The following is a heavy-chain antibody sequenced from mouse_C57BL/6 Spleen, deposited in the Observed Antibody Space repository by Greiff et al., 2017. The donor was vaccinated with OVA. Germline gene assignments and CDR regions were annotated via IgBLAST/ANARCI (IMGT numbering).Heavy chain of an antibody. CDR2: IHPSSGST. CDR1: GYTFTSYW. J-gene: IGHJ3*01. Sequence: QVQLQQPGAELVKPGASVKLSCKASGYTFTSYWMPWVKQRPGPGLAWIGMIHPSSGSTNYNEKFKSKATLTVDKSSSTSYMHLSSLTSEDSAVYYCAREITGFAYWGQGTLVTVSA. D-gene: IGHD1-3*01. V-gene: IGHV1-64*01. CDR3: AREITGFAY.